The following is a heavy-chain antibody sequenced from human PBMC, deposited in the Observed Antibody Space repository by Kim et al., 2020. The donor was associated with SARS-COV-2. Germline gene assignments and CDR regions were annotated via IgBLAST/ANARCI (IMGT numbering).Heavy chain of an antibody. J-gene: IGHJ4*01. D-gene: IGHD3-10*01. V-gene: IGHV4-28*01. CDR2: T. Sequence: TYNNPSLSSRLSMSIDTSKSQFSLNLRSVTGADTAVYYCARKSHMLRAYDYWGQGILVTVSS. CDR3: ARKSHMLRAYDY.